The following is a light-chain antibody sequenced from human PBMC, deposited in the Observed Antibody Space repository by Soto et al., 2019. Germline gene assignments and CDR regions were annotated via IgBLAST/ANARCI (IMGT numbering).Light chain of an antibody. J-gene: IGLJ1*01. CDR2: EVS. V-gene: IGLV2-8*01. CDR3: SSYAGTGTV. CDR1: SSDVGGYNY. Sequence: QSGLTQPTFASWSPGVSGTISCTGMSSDVGGYNYVSWYQQHPGRAPKLMIYEVSKRPSGVPDRFSASKSGNTASLTVSGLQAEDEADYYCSSYAGTGTVFGTGTKVTVL.